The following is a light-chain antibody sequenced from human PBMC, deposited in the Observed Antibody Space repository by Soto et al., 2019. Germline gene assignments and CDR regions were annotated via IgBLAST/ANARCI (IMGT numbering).Light chain of an antibody. CDR1: QSVSSSF. J-gene: IGKJ4*01. V-gene: IGKV3-20*01. CDR3: QQYGSSPLT. Sequence: EIVLTQSPGTLSLSPGERATLSCRASQSVSSSFLAWYQQKPGQAPRLLIYGASRRATGIPDRFSGSGSGKDFNLTISRLEPEDVAVYYCQQYGSSPLTFGGGTKVEIK. CDR2: GAS.